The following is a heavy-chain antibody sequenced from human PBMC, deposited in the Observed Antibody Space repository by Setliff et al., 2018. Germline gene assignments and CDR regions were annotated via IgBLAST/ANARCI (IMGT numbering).Heavy chain of an antibody. Sequence: GGSLRLSCATSGFTFSGNYIHWVRQAPGKGLVWVSRINTDDGTTNYADSVQGRFTISRDNAKNSLYLQMNSPRAEDTAVYYCATYKRSSSFEYWGQGSLVTVSS. CDR2: INTDDGTT. V-gene: IGHV3-74*01. CDR1: GFTFSGNY. J-gene: IGHJ4*02. D-gene: IGHD6-6*01. CDR3: ATYKRSSSFEY.